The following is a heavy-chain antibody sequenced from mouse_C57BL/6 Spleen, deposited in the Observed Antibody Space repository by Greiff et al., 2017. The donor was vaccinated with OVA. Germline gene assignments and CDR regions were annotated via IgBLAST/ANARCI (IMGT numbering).Heavy chain of an antibody. D-gene: IGHD1-2*01. CDR2: IYPSDSYT. J-gene: IGHJ1*03. CDR1: GYTFTSYW. Sequence: QVQLQQPGAELVMPGASVKLSCKASGYTFTSYWMHWVKQRPGQGLEWIGEIYPSDSYTNYNQKFKGKSTLTVDKSSSTAYMQLSSLTSEDSAVYYCARGLRPRYFDVWGTGTTVTVSS. V-gene: IGHV1-69*01. CDR3: ARGLRPRYFDV.